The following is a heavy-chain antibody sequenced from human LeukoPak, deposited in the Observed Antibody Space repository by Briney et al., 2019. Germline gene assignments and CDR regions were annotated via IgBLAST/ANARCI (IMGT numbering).Heavy chain of an antibody. D-gene: IGHD1-26*01. CDR1: GFTFINAW. J-gene: IGHJ4*02. Sequence: PGGSLRLSCAASGFTFINAWMAWVRQAPGKGLEWVGRIKAKPHGGTTDYAAPVKGRFTISRDDSKNTLYLQTNSLKTEDTAVYYCTTDGVGIEGATFDYWGQGILVTVSS. CDR3: TTDGVGIEGATFDY. CDR2: IKAKPHGGTT. V-gene: IGHV3-15*01.